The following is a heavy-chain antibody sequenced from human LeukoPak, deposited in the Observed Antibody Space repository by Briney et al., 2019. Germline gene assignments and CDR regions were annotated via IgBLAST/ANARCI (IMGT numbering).Heavy chain of an antibody. D-gene: IGHD6-13*01. V-gene: IGHV4-34*01. Sequence: ETLSLTCAVHGGPFSGYYWSWIRQPPGQGLEWIGEINHSGSTNYNPSLKSRVTISVDTSKNQFSLKLSSVTAADTAVYYCARAAYSSSDYFDYWGQGTLVTVSS. CDR2: INHSGST. CDR3: ARAAYSSSDYFDY. J-gene: IGHJ4*02. CDR1: GGPFSGYY.